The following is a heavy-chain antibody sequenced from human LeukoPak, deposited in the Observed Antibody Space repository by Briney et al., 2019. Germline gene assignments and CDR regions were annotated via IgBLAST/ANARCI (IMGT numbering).Heavy chain of an antibody. CDR3: ATGGAQYYDY. J-gene: IGHJ4*02. CDR1: GLIFSRYW. Sequence: PGGSLRLSCAASGLIFSRYWMHWVRQAPGKGLVWVSRINSDGSSTIYADSVKGRFTISRDNAKNTVVLQMNSLSAEGTAVYYCATGGAQYYDYWGQGTVVTVSS. V-gene: IGHV3-74*01. CDR2: INSDGSST. D-gene: IGHD3-10*01.